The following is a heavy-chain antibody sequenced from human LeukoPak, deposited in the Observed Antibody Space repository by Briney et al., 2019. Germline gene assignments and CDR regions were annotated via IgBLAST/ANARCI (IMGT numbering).Heavy chain of an antibody. CDR2: IYTSGST. CDR3: AREPFTTHHLGIAADGFDY. V-gene: IGHV4-4*07. J-gene: IGHJ4*02. D-gene: IGHD6-13*01. Sequence: SGTLSLTCTVSGGSISSYYWNWIRQPAGKGVEWIGRIYTSGSTNYNPYLKSRVTMSVDTSKRQFSLKLSSVTAADTAVYYCAREPFTTHHLGIAADGFDYWGQGILVTVSS. CDR1: GGSISSYY.